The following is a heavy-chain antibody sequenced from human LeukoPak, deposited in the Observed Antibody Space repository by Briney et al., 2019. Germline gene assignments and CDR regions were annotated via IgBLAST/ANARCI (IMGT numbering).Heavy chain of an antibody. D-gene: IGHD2-2*01. V-gene: IGHV4-39*01. CDR2: IYYSGST. CDR1: GGSISSSSYH. CDR3: ARREVTPGYCSSTSCPKEH. Sequence: PSETLSLTCTVSGGSISSSSYHWGWIRQPPGKGLEWIGSIYYSGSTYYNPSLKSRVTISVDTSKNQFSLKLSSVTAADTAVYYCARREVTPGYCSSTSCPKEHWGQGTLVTVSS. J-gene: IGHJ1*01.